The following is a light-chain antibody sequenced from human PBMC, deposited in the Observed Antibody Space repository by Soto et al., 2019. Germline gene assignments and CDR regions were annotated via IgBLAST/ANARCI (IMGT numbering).Light chain of an antibody. CDR3: QQYNNWPLT. Sequence: EIVMPQSPATLSVSPGERATLSCRASQSVSSNLAWYQQKPGQAPRLLIYGASTRATGIPARFSGSGSGTKFTLTISSLQSEDFAVYYCQQYNNWPLTFGGGTRWIS. V-gene: IGKV3-15*01. CDR1: QSVSSN. J-gene: IGKJ4*01. CDR2: GAS.